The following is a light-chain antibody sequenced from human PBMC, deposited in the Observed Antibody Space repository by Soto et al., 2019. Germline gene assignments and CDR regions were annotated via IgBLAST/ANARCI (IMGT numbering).Light chain of an antibody. CDR3: AAWDGSLNDRV. CDR1: SSNIGSNT. J-gene: IGLJ1*01. CDR2: SDN. V-gene: IGLV1-44*01. Sequence: QSVLTXPPSASGTPGQRVTISCSGSSSNIGSNTVNWYQQLPGTAPKLLIHSDNQRPSGVPDRFSGSKSGTSASLAISGLQSEDEADYYCAAWDGSLNDRVFGTGTKV.